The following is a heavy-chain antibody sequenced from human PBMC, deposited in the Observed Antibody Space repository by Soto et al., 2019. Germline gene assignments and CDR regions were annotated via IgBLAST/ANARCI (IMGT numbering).Heavy chain of an antibody. CDR3: AKDTWPDGSGSSCYGGYCRGG. Sequence: GGSLRLSCAASGFTFDDYTMHWVRQAPGKGLEWVSLISWDGGSTYYADSVKGRFTISRDNSKNSLYLQMNSLRTEDTALYYCAKDTWPDGSGSSCYGGYCRGGCGQETRVT. CDR2: ISWDGGST. J-gene: IGHJ6*02. V-gene: IGHV3-43*01. CDR1: GFTFDDYT. D-gene: IGHD2-15*01.